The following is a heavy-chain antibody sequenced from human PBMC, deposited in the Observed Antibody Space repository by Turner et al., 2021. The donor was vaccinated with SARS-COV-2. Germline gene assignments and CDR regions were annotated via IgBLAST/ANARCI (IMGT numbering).Heavy chain of an antibody. J-gene: IGHJ6*03. Sequence: QVQLMASGGGVVQPGRSLRLSCAASGFTFSSYGMHWVRQAPGKGLGWMAVISSDGSNKYYADSVKGRFTISRDNSKNTLYLQMSSLRAEDTAVYYCAKCGYQYYHYYYMDVWGKGTTVTVSS. CDR3: AKCGYQYYHYYYMDV. D-gene: IGHD6-25*01. CDR2: ISSDGSNK. CDR1: GFTFSSYG. V-gene: IGHV3-30*18.